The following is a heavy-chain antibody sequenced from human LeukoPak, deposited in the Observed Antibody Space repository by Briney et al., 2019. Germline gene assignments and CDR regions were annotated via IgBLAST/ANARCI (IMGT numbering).Heavy chain of an antibody. CDR1: GFTFSSYS. CDR2: ISSSSSYI. J-gene: IGHJ4*02. CDR3: ARDSRVQDCSSTSCYAVDSPYFDY. Sequence: GGSLRLSCAASGFTFSSYSMNWVRQAPGKGLEWFSSISSSSSYIYYADSVKGRFTISRDNAKNSLYLQMNSLRAEDTAVYYCARDSRVQDCSSTSCYAVDSPYFDYWGQGTLVTVSS. V-gene: IGHV3-21*01. D-gene: IGHD2-2*01.